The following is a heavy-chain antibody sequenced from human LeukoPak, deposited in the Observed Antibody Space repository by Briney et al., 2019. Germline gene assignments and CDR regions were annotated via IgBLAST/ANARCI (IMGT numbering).Heavy chain of an antibody. D-gene: IGHD2-2*02. J-gene: IGHJ1*01. Sequence: GGSLRLSCAASGFTVSSNYMSWVRQAPGKGLEWVSVIYSGGSTYYADSVKGRFTISRDNSKNTLYLQMNSLRAEDTAVYYCARVGCSSTSCYKGYFQHWGQGTLVTVSS. CDR3: ARVGCSSTSCYKGYFQH. CDR2: IYSGGST. V-gene: IGHV3-53*01. CDR1: GFTVSSNY.